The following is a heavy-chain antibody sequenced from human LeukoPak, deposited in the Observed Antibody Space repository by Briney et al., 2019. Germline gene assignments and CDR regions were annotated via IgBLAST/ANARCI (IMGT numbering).Heavy chain of an antibody. D-gene: IGHD3-22*01. J-gene: IGHJ3*02. CDR1: GGSISSYY. CDR2: IYYSGST. Sequence: SETLSLTCTVSGGSISSYYWNWIRQPPGKGLEWIGYIYYSGSTNDNPSLKSRVTISLDTSKNQFSLKLSSVTAADTAVYYCASFDSSGSHAFDIWGQGTMVTVS. CDR3: ASFDSSGSHAFDI. V-gene: IGHV4-59*01.